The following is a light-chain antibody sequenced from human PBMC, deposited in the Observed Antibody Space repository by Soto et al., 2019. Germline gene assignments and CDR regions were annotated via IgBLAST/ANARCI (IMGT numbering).Light chain of an antibody. CDR1: QSVGSS. Sequence: EIVLTQCPATLSLSPGERATLTCRASQSVGSSLAWYQQKPGQTPRLLIYGASNGEAGIPAMCIGPGAGTDCTLTISSLEPEDVEVDDCPQRYNWPLTFGGGTKVDIK. V-gene: IGKV3-11*01. CDR3: PQRYNWPLT. CDR2: GAS. J-gene: IGKJ4*02.